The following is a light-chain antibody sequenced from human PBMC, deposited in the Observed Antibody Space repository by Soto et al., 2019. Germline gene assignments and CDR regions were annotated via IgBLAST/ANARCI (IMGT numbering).Light chain of an antibody. CDR1: QSISSY. CDR3: QQSYSTTRT. V-gene: IGKV1-39*01. CDR2: TTS. Sequence: DIQMTQSPSSLSAYVGDRVTITCRASQSISSYLNWYQQKPGKAPNLLIYTTSSLESGVPSRFSGSGSGTDFTLTISSLQPEDFATYYCQQSYSTTRTFGKGTKGDIK. J-gene: IGKJ1*01.